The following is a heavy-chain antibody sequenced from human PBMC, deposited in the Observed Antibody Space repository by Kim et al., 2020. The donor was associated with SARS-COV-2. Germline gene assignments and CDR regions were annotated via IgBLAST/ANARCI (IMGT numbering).Heavy chain of an antibody. V-gene: IGHV4-59*01. J-gene: IGHJ5*02. CDR3: ARDNIVWDYHGTGYNWFDP. CDR2: IYYSGST. CDR1: GGSINNYY. Sequence: SETLSLTCSVSGGSINNYYWSWIRQPPGKGLEWIGYIYYSGSTKYNPSLKSRVTISIDTSKNQFSLKLTAVTAADTAVYLCARDNIVWDYHGTGYNWFDPWGQGTLVTVSS. D-gene: IGHD3-10*01.